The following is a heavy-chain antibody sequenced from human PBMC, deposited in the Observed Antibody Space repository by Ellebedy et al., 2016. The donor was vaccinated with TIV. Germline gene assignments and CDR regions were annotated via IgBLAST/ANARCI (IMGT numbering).Heavy chain of an antibody. Sequence: GESLKISCAASGFTFSSYGLHWVRQAPGKGLEWVAVISYDGSNQYYADSVKGRFTISRDNSKNTLYLQMNSLRAEDTAVYYCARDPRYSSSWYEHVFDYWGQGTVVTVSS. CDR1: GFTFSSYG. V-gene: IGHV3-30*03. CDR3: ARDPRYSSSWYEHVFDY. D-gene: IGHD6-13*01. J-gene: IGHJ4*02. CDR2: ISYDGSNQ.